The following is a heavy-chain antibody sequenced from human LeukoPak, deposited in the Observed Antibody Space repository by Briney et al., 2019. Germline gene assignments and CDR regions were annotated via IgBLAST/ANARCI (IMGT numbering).Heavy chain of an antibody. CDR3: AGASRGWDFDY. D-gene: IGHD6-19*01. Sequence: SETLSLTCTVSDDSITSYYWSWIRQPPGKGLEWIAYIHYSGRTNYNPSLKSRVTIPIDTSKNQFSLKLTSVTAADTAVYYCAGASRGWDFDYWSQGTLVSVSS. CDR2: IHYSGRT. V-gene: IGHV4-59*01. J-gene: IGHJ4*02. CDR1: DDSITSYY.